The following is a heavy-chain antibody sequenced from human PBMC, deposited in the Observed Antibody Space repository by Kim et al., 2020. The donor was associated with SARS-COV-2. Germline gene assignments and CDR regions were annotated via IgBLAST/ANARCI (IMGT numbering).Heavy chain of an antibody. CDR3: ARIEYSSSSFDY. CDR2: GYYSGST. D-gene: IGHD6-6*01. V-gene: IGHV4-39*01. CDR1: GGSISSYSYF. J-gene: IGHJ4*02. Sequence: SETLSLTCNVSGGSISSYSYFWGWIRQPPGKGLEWIGSGYYSGSTYYNPSLKSRVTISVDTSKNQFSLKLTSVTAADTAVYYCARIEYSSSSFDYWGQGTLVTVSS.